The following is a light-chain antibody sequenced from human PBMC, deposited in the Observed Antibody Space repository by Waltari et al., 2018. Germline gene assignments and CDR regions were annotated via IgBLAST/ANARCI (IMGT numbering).Light chain of an antibody. CDR2: ETT. J-gene: IGLJ2*01. V-gene: IGLV7-46*01. CDR3: FLYYSGVVV. CDR1: TGAVTTSHY. Sequence: QAVVTQEPSLTVSPGGTVTLTCGSSTGAVTTSHYSYWFQQKPGQAPRTLIYETTKTHSWTPARCSGSLLGGKAALTLSGALPEDEADYYCFLYYSGVVVFGGGTKLTVL.